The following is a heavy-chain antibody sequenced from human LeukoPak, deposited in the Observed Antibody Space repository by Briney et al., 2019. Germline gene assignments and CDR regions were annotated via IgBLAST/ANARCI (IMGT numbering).Heavy chain of an antibody. CDR3: ARVAAAGTETYYYYYYMDV. D-gene: IGHD6-13*01. CDR1: GYTFTSYG. CDR2: MNPNSGNT. Sequence: ASVKVSCKASGYTFTSYGISWVRQATGQGLEWMGWMNPNSGNTGYAQKFQGRVTITRNTSISTAYMELSSLRSEDTAVYYCARVAAAGTETYYYYYYMDVWGTGTTVTVSS. V-gene: IGHV1-8*03. J-gene: IGHJ6*03.